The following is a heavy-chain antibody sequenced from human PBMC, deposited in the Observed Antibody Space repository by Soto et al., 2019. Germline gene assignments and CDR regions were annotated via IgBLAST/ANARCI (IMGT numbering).Heavy chain of an antibody. J-gene: IGHJ4*02. CDR1: GFSFSTFA. D-gene: IGHD6-19*01. CDR2: ISGDGSTT. Sequence: EVQLLESGGDLVQPGGSLRLSCAATGFSFSTFAMSWVRQAPGKGLEWVSAISGDGSTTYYVDSVKGRFTISRDNSRNTLYPQMNSLRVEDTALYYCAKEPLAQGRGWYADNWGQGTLVTVSS. V-gene: IGHV3-23*01. CDR3: AKEPLAQGRGWYADN.